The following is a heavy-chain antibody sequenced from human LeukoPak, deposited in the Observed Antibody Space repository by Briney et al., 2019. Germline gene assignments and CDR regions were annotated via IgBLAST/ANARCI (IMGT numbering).Heavy chain of an antibody. CDR3: ARRVVVVPAARDGGGAFDI. D-gene: IGHD2-2*01. CDR2: IYYSGST. CDR1: GGSISSSRYY. V-gene: IGHV4-39*01. Sequence: SETLSLTCSVSGGSISSSRYYWGWIRQPPGKGLEWIGSIYYSGSTYYNPSLKSRVTISVDTSKNQFSLKLSSVTAADTAVYYCARRVVVVPAARDGGGAFDIWGQGTMVTVSS. J-gene: IGHJ3*02.